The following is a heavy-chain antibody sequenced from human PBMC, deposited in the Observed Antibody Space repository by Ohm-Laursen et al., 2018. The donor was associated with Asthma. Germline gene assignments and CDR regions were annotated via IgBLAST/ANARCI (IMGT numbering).Heavy chain of an antibody. V-gene: IGHV3-23*01. CDR3: AKTMTTVVTAHDY. CDR1: GFTFSNYA. J-gene: IGHJ4*02. D-gene: IGHD4-23*01. Sequence: SLRLSCTASGFTFSNYAMSWVRQAPGKGLEWVSAISSSADNTYYADSVKGRFTISRDNSRNTLYLQMNSLRAEDTAVYYCAKTMTTVVTAHDYWGQGTLVTVSS. CDR2: ISSSADNT.